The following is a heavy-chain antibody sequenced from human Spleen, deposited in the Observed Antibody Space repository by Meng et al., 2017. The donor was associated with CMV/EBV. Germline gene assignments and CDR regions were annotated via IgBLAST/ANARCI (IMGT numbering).Heavy chain of an antibody. CDR2: IHYSGST. CDR3: ARAGRSHQVGVSAY. J-gene: IGHJ4*02. D-gene: IGHD2-21*01. V-gene: IGHV4-30-4*08. Sequence: QVQLPASGPVLRSPSHPPHLHCSVSGRSISCCDYHLSLTRPPPGKGLEWIGSIHYSGSTYYNLSLKSRVTISVDTSKNQFSLKLRFVTAADTAVYYCARAGRSHQVGVSAYWGQGNLVTVSS. CDR1: GRSISCCDYH.